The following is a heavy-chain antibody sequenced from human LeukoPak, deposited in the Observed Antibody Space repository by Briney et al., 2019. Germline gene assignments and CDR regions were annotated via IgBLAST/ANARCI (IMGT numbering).Heavy chain of an antibody. Sequence: PSETLSLTCTVSGGSISSYYWSWIRPPAGKGLEWIGRIHTTGRTKYNPSLKSRVTMSVDTSKNQFSLKLNSVTAADTAVYYCARAMVRGIVGWAPFELSNWFDPWGQGTLVTVSS. V-gene: IGHV4-4*07. CDR2: IHTTGRT. D-gene: IGHD3-10*01. CDR1: GGSISSYY. J-gene: IGHJ5*02. CDR3: ARAMVRGIVGWAPFELSNWFDP.